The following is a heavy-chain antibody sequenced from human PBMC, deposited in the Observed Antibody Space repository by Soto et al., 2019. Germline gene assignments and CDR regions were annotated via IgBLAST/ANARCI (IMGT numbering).Heavy chain of an antibody. CDR2: LTPAGTT. CDR3: AKRATTVPTPGNYFDC. V-gene: IGHV3-23*01. CDR1: GFSFSDYS. J-gene: IGHJ4*02. D-gene: IGHD2-15*01. Sequence: GGSLRLSCAASGFSFSDYSMAWVRQAPGRGLEWVSTLTPAGTTFYADSVKGRFTISRDNYRNTLSLQMYNLRAEDTARYYCAKRATTVPTPGNYFDCWGQGTLVTVSS.